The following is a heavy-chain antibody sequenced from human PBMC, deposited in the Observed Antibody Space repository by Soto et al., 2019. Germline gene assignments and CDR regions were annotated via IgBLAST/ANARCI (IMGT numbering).Heavy chain of an antibody. Sequence: SVKVSCKASGGTFSSYAISWVRQAPGQGLEWMGGISPYFGTANYAQKLQGRVTMTTDTSTSTAYMELRSLRSDDTAVYYCARVSMVRGVSPRYNWFDPWGQGTLVTVSS. D-gene: IGHD3-10*01. CDR2: ISPYFGTA. V-gene: IGHV1-69*05. CDR3: ARVSMVRGVSPRYNWFDP. CDR1: GGTFSSYA. J-gene: IGHJ5*02.